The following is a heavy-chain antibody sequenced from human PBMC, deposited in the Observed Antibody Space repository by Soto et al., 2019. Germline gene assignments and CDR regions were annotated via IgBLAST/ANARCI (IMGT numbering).Heavy chain of an antibody. J-gene: IGHJ6*02. D-gene: IGHD3-3*01. V-gene: IGHV3-23*01. Sequence: PGGSLRLSCAASGFTFSSYAMSWVRQAPGKGLEWVSAISGSGGSTYYADSVKGRFTISRDNSKNTLYLQMNSLRAEDTAVYYCAKENDTFWAFTYYDFWSGYLHSPGEGPNYYYGMDVWGQGTTVTVSS. CDR1: GFTFSSYA. CDR3: AKENDTFWAFTYYDFWSGYLHSPGEGPNYYYGMDV. CDR2: ISGSGGST.